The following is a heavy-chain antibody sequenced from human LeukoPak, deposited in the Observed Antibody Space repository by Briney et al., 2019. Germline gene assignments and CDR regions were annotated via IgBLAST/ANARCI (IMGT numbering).Heavy chain of an antibody. J-gene: IGHJ5*02. CDR2: IITILGIA. V-gene: IGHV1-69*02. CDR3: ARAKKQGTTVTTGWFDP. CDR1: GGTFSSYT. Sequence: SVKVSCKASGGTFSSYTISWVRQAPGQGPEWMGRIITILGIANYAQKFQGRVTITADKSTSTAYMELSSMRTEDTAVYYCARAKKQGTTVTTGWFDPWGQGTLVTVSS. D-gene: IGHD4-11*01.